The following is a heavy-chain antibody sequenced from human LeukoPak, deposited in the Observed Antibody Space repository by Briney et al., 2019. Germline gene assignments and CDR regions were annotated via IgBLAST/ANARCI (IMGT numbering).Heavy chain of an antibody. Sequence: GGALQISCKGSGYIFTNYWIGWVRPMPGKGLEWMGIIYPGDSKTRYSPSFQGQVTISADKSTSTAYLQWSSLKASDTAMYYCARHEPYYFGSGSHFDYWGQGTLVTVSS. CDR1: GYIFTNYW. V-gene: IGHV5-51*01. CDR2: IYPGDSKT. CDR3: ARHEPYYFGSGSHFDY. D-gene: IGHD3-10*01. J-gene: IGHJ4*02.